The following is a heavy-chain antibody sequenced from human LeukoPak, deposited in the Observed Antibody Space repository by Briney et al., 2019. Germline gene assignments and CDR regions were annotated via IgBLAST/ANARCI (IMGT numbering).Heavy chain of an antibody. CDR2: IKIKTDGGTT. D-gene: IGHD1-26*01. CDR1: GFTFSNAW. Sequence: GGSLRLSCAASGFTFSNAWMSWVRQAPGTGLEWAGRIKIKTDGGTTDYAAPVKGRFTISRDDSKNTLYLQMSSLKTEDTAVYYCTSDTSGTASAYFDYWGQGTLVTVSS. J-gene: IGHJ4*02. V-gene: IGHV3-15*01. CDR3: TSDTSGTASAYFDY.